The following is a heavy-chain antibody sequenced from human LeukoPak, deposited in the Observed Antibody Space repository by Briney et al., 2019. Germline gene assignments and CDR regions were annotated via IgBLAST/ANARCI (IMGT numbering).Heavy chain of an antibody. CDR2: LYYSGST. V-gene: IGHV4-59*08. D-gene: IGHD3-10*01. Sequence: PSETLSLTCTVSGGSVSSHYWSWIRQPPGKGLEWIGYLYYSGSTNYNPSLKSRVTISVDTSKNQFSLKLSSVTAADTAVYYCARRSYGSGFYNWFDPWGQGTLVTVSS. J-gene: IGHJ5*02. CDR3: ARRSYGSGFYNWFDP. CDR1: GGSVSSHY.